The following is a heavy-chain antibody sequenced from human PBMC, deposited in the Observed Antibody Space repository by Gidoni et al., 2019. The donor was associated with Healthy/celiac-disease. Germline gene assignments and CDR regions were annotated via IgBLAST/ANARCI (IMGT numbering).Heavy chain of an antibody. V-gene: IGHV3-20*04. D-gene: IGHD6-13*01. Sequence: EVQLVESGGGVVRPGGSLRLSCAASGFTFAGYGMSWVRQAQGKGMGGVSGINWEGGRIGYADSVKGRFTISRDNAKNSLYLQMNSLRAEDTALYYCARGYGSSPGYFDYWGQGTLVTVSS. J-gene: IGHJ4*02. CDR1: GFTFAGYG. CDR3: ARGYGSSPGYFDY. CDR2: INWEGGRI.